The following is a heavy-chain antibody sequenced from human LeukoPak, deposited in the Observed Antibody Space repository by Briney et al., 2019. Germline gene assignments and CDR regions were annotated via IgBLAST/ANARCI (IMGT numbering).Heavy chain of an antibody. CDR2: INPNSGGT. CDR3: AADSGYYDSSGPPEGWFDP. CDR1: GYTFTGYY. Sequence: ASVKVSCKASGYTFTGYYMHWVRQAPGQGLEWMGWINPNSGGTNYAQKFQGRVTMTRDTSISTAYMELSRLRSDDTAVYYCAADSGYYDSSGPPEGWFDPWGQGTLVTVSS. D-gene: IGHD3-22*01. J-gene: IGHJ5*02. V-gene: IGHV1-2*02.